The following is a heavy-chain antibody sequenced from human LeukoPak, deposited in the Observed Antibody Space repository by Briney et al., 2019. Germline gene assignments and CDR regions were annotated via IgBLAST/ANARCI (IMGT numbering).Heavy chain of an antibody. V-gene: IGHV1-69*01. Sequence: ASVKVSCKASGGTFSSYAISWVRQAPGQGLEWMGGIIPIFGTANYAQKFQGRVTITADESTSTAYMELSSLRSEDTAVYYCARSGYDSSGYYYLFDYWGQGTLVTASS. D-gene: IGHD3-22*01. CDR2: IIPIFGTA. CDR1: GGTFSSYA. CDR3: ARSGYDSSGYYYLFDY. J-gene: IGHJ4*02.